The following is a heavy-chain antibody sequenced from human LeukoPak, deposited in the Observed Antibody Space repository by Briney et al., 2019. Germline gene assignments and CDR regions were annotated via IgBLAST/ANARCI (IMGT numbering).Heavy chain of an antibody. CDR2: IYYSGST. V-gene: IGHV4-59*01. J-gene: IGHJ4*02. Sequence: SETLSLTCTVSGGSISSYYWSWIRQPPGKGLEWIGYIYYSGSTNYNPSLRSRVTISVDTSKNQFSLKLSSVTAADTAVYYCARGFSGYFDYWGQGTLVTVSS. CDR1: GGSISSYY. D-gene: IGHD1-26*01. CDR3: ARGFSGYFDY.